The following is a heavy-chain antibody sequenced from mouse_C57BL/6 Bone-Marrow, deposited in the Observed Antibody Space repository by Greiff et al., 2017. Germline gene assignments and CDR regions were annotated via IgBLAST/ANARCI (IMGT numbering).Heavy chain of an antibody. V-gene: IGHV1-15*01. D-gene: IGHD1-1*01. J-gene: IGHJ2*01. CDR2: IDPETGGT. CDR3: AWRSPYFDY. CDR1: GYTFTDYE. Sequence: LVESGAELVRPGASVTLSCKASGYTFTDYEMHWVKQTPVHGLEWIGAIDPETGGTAYNQKFKGKATLTADKSSSTAYMQLSSLTSEDSAVYYCAWRSPYFDYWGQGTTLTVSS.